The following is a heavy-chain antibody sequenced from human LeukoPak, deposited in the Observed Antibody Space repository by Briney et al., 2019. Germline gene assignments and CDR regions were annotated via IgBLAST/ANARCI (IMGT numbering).Heavy chain of an antibody. Sequence: GGSLRLSCAASGFTFSSYGMHWVRQAPGKGLEWVTFIRYDGSNKYYADSVKGRFTISRDNSKNTLYLQMNSLRAEDTAVYYCTKDSRRRKTYYYDSSALYFFDYWGQGTLVTVSS. D-gene: IGHD3-22*01. J-gene: IGHJ4*02. CDR3: TKDSRRRKTYYYDSSALYFFDY. CDR1: GFTFSSYG. V-gene: IGHV3-30*02. CDR2: IRYDGSNK.